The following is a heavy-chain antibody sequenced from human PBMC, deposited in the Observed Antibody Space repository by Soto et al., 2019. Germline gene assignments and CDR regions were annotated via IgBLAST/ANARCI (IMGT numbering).Heavy chain of an antibody. J-gene: IGHJ6*02. Sequence: QVQLVQSGAEVKKPGSSVKVSCKTSGVSFNNNGIGWVRQAPGHGLEWLGGVSPPFRTSNYARKFQGRISITADASTGTVNMALSSLTSEDTAHYYCARVLYYGSGSYSPYGMDVWGQGTTVTVSS. D-gene: IGHD3-10*01. CDR2: VSPPFRTS. CDR1: GVSFNNNG. CDR3: ARVLYYGSGSYSPYGMDV. V-gene: IGHV1-69*01.